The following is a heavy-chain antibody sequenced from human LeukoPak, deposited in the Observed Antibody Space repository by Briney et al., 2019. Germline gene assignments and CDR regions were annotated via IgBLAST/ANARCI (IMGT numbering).Heavy chain of an antibody. CDR3: ARGSLRFLEWLLFDY. D-gene: IGHD3-3*01. V-gene: IGHV1-46*01. CDR1: GYTFTSYY. CDR2: INPSGGST. Sequence: VASVKVSCKASGYTFTSYYMHWVRQAPGQGLEWMGIINPSGGSTSYAQKFQGRVTMTRDTSTSTVYMELSSLRSEDTAVYYCARGSLRFLEWLLFDYWGQGTLVTVSS. J-gene: IGHJ4*02.